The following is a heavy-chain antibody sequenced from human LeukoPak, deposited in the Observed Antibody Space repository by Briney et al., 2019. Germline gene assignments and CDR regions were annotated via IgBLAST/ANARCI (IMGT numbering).Heavy chain of an antibody. CDR2: IRYDGSNK. V-gene: IGHV3-30*02. CDR3: AKDRLEYSSSGYYYMDV. CDR1: GFTFSSYG. Sequence: PGGSLRLSCAASGFTFSSYGMHWVRQAPGKGLEWVAFIRYDGSNKYYADSVKGRFTISRDNSKNTLYLQMNSLRAEDTAVYYCAKDRLEYSSSGYYYMDVWGKGTTVTVSS. J-gene: IGHJ6*03. D-gene: IGHD6-6*01.